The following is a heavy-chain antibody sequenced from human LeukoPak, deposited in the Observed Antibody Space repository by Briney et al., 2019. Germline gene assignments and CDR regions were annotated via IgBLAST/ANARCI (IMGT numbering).Heavy chain of an antibody. CDR3: AKSMGATHFDY. CDR2: ISGSGGST. D-gene: IGHD1-26*01. Sequence: GESLTLSCAVSGFTFSSYSMSWVRHPPGKGLEWVSGISGSGGSTYYADSVKVRFSISTDNSKNTLYLQMNSVRAADTAVYYCAKSMGATHFDYWGQGTLVTVSS. CDR1: GFTFSSYS. J-gene: IGHJ4*02. V-gene: IGHV3-23*01.